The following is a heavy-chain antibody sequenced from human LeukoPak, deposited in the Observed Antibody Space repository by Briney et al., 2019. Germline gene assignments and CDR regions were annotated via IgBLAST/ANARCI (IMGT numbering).Heavy chain of an antibody. V-gene: IGHV5-51*01. CDR1: GYSFTSYW. CDR3: ARRFSAAAGFDI. CDR2: IYPSDSDS. Sequence: GESLKISCKGSGYSFTSYWIGWVRQMPGKGLEWMGTIYPSDSDSRSSPSFRGQVTISADKSISTAYLQWSSLKASDTAMYYCARRFSAAAGFDIWGQGTMVTVSS. J-gene: IGHJ3*02. D-gene: IGHD6-13*01.